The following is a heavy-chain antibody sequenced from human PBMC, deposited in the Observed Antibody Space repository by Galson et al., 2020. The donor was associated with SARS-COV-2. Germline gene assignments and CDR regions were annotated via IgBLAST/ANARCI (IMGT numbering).Heavy chain of an antibody. CDR2: ISYDGSNK. Sequence: GGSLRLSCAASGFTFSSYGMHWVRQAPGKGLEWVAVISYDGSNKYYADSVKGRFTISRDNSKNTLYLQMNSLRAEDTAVYYCANLFEYYYDSSGFPIDAFDIWGQGTMVTVSS. D-gene: IGHD3-22*01. V-gene: IGHV3-30*18. CDR1: GFTFSSYG. CDR3: ANLFEYYYDSSGFPIDAFDI. J-gene: IGHJ3*02.